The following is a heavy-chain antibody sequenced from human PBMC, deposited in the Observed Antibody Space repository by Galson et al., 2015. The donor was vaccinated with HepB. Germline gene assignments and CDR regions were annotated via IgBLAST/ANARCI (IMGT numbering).Heavy chain of an antibody. CDR2: INPNSGGT. D-gene: IGHD6-6*01. Sequence: SVKVSCKASGYTFTGYYMHWVRQAPGQGLEWMGWINPNSGGTNYAQKFQGWVTMTRDTSISTAYMELSRLRSDDTAVYYCARGKGGVGGIAARRNQDLDVWGQGTTVTVSS. CDR3: ARGKGGVGGIAARRNQDLDV. J-gene: IGHJ6*02. V-gene: IGHV1-2*04. CDR1: GYTFTGYY.